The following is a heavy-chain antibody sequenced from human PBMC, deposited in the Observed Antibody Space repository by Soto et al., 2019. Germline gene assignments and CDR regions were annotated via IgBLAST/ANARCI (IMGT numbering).Heavy chain of an antibody. D-gene: IGHD3-10*01. J-gene: IGHJ4*02. CDR3: ARAYYCGSGSYYHLFDY. V-gene: IGHV1-69*02. CDR1: GGTFSIYT. Sequence: SVKVSCKASGGTFSIYTIIWVRQAPGQGLEWMGRIIPILGIANYAQKFQGRVTITADKSTSTAYMELSSLRSEDTAVYYCARAYYCGSGSYYHLFDYWGQGTLVTVSS. CDR2: IIPILGIA.